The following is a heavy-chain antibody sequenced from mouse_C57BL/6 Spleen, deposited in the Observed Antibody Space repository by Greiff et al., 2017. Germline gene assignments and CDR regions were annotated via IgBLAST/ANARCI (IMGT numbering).Heavy chain of an antibody. CDR2: IYPGDGDT. CDR3: ARGGWEEIYAMDY. V-gene: IGHV1-82*01. J-gene: IGHJ4*01. Sequence: QVQLQQSGPELVKPGASVKISCKASGYAFSSSWMNWVKQRPGKGLEWIGRIYPGDGDTNYNGKFKGKATLTADKSSSTAYMQLSSLTSEDSAVYFCARGGWEEIYAMDYWGQGTSVTVSS. CDR1: GYAFSSSW. D-gene: IGHD1-1*02.